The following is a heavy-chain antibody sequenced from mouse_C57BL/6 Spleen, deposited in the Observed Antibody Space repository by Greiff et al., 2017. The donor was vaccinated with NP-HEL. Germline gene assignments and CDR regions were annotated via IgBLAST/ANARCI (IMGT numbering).Heavy chain of an antibody. J-gene: IGHJ3*01. Sequence: QVQLKESGPGLVAPSQSLSITCTVSGFSLTSYGVHWVRQPPGKGLEWLVVIWSDGSTTYNSALKSRLSISKDNSKSQVFLKMNSLQTDDTAMYYCARPYDYDEAWFAYWGQGTLVTVSA. D-gene: IGHD2-4*01. V-gene: IGHV2-6*03. CDR2: IWSDGST. CDR3: ARPYDYDEAWFAY. CDR1: GFSLTSYG.